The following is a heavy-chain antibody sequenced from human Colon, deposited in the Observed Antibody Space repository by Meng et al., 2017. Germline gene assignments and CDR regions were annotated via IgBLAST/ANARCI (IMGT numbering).Heavy chain of an antibody. Sequence: GESLKISCAASGFTFSSYAMHWVRQAPGKGLEWVAVILYDGSNKYYAESVMGRFTISRVNSKNTLYLQMNSLRAEDTAVYYCASEFSDSGYDYYYYYGMDVWGQGTTVTVSS. D-gene: IGHD5-12*01. CDR2: ILYDGSNK. V-gene: IGHV3-30*04. CDR3: ASEFSDSGYDYYYYYGMDV. J-gene: IGHJ6*02. CDR1: GFTFSSYA.